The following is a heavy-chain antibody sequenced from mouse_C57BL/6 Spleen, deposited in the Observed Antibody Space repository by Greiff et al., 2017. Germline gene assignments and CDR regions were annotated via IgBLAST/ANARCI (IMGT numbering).Heavy chain of an antibody. CDR2: IDPEDGDT. CDR1: GFNIKDYY. CDR3: TTPYSNYEEWFAY. V-gene: IGHV14-1*01. D-gene: IGHD2-5*01. J-gene: IGHJ3*01. Sequence: EVQLQQSGAELVRPGASVKLSCTASGFNIKDYYMHWVKQRPEQGLEWIGRIDPEDGDTEYSPKFQGKATMTADTSSNTAYLQLSSLTSEDTAVYYCTTPYSNYEEWFAYWGQGTLVTVSA.